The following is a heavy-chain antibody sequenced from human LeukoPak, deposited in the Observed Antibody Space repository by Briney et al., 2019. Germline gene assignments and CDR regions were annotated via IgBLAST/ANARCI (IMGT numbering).Heavy chain of an antibody. J-gene: IGHJ3*02. CDR2: ISAYNGNT. CDR3: AREYCSSTSCDAFDI. D-gene: IGHD2-2*01. CDR1: GYIFTSYV. Sequence: ASVKVSCKASGYIFTSYVISWVRQAGGQGLEWMGWISAYNGNTNYAQKLQGRVTMTTDTSTSTAYMELRSLRSDDTAVYYCAREYCSSTSCDAFDIWGQGTMVTVSS. V-gene: IGHV1-18*01.